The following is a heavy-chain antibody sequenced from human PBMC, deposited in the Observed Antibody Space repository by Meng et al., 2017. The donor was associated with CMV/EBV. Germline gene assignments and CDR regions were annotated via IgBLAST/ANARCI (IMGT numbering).Heavy chain of an antibody. CDR1: GGSISSYY. CDR2: IYTSGST. D-gene: IGHD4-23*01. Sequence: QAQLEVSGPGLVEPTETLSLTGTVSGGSISSYYWSWIRQPAGKGLEWIGRIYTSGSTNYNPSLKSRVTMSVDTSKSQFSLKLSSVTAADTAVYYCARVLRWNGVIDYWGQGTLVTVSS. J-gene: IGHJ4*02. V-gene: IGHV4-4*07. CDR3: ARVLRWNGVIDY.